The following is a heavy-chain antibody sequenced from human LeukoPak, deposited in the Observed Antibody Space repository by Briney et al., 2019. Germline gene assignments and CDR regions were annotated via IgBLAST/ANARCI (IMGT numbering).Heavy chain of an antibody. Sequence: SETLSLTCTVSGGSISSYYWSWIRQPPGKGLEWIGYIYYSGSTNYNPSLKSRVTISVDTSKNQFSLKLSSVTAADTAVYYCATPDISVGGAFDIWGQGTMVTVSS. CDR3: ATPDISVGGAFDI. V-gene: IGHV4-59*08. CDR1: GGSISSYY. CDR2: IYYSGST. J-gene: IGHJ3*02. D-gene: IGHD4-23*01.